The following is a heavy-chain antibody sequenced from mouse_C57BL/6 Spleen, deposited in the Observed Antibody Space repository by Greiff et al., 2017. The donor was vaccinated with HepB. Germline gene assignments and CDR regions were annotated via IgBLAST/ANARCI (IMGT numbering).Heavy chain of an antibody. CDR1: GYSFTDYN. CDR2: LNPNYGTT. CDR3: ARGGWYFDV. J-gene: IGHJ1*03. V-gene: IGHV1-39*01. Sequence: VQLQQSGPELVKPGASVKISCKASGYSFTDYNMNWVKQSNGKSLEWIGVLNPNYGTTIYKQKFKGKATLTVDQSSSTAYMPLNSLTSEDSAVYYGARGGWYFDVWGTATTVTVSS.